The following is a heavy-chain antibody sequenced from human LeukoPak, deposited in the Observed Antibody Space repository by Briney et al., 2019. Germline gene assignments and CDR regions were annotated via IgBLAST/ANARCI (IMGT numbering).Heavy chain of an antibody. J-gene: IGHJ6*03. CDR2: INTNTGNP. CDR3: ATQSLGGVYYYYYYMDV. CDR1: GYTFTGYY. Sequence: ASVKVSCKASGYTFTGYYMHWVRQAPGQGLEWMGWINTNTGNPTYAQGFTGRFVFSLDTSVSTAYLQISSLRAEDTAVYYCATQSLGGVYYYYYYMDVWGKGTTVTVSS. V-gene: IGHV7-4-1*02. D-gene: IGHD7-27*01.